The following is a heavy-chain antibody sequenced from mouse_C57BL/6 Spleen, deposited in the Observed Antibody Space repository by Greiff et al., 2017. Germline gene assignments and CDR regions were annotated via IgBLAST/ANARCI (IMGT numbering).Heavy chain of an antibody. CDR2: IDPNSGGT. J-gene: IGHJ4*01. Sequence: QVQLQQPGAELVKPGASVKLSCNASGYTFTSYWMHWVKQRPGRGLEWIGRIDPNSGGTNNNEMFKSKATLTVDKHSSTAYMQLSSLTSEDAAVYYCATSPLLSMDYWGQGTSVTVSS. CDR1: GYTFTSYW. CDR3: ATSPLLSMDY. D-gene: IGHD6-5*01. V-gene: IGHV1-72*01.